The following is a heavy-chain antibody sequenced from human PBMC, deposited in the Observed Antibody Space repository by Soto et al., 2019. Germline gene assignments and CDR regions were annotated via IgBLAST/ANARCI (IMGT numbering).Heavy chain of an antibody. V-gene: IGHV3-23*01. D-gene: IGHD5-12*01. CDR3: AKLFGYEYSDV. J-gene: IGHJ4*02. CDR1: GFTFSNYA. Sequence: EVQLLESGGGLVQPGGSLRLSCTASGFTFSNYAMTWVRQVPGRGLEWVSALTGSGDKTYYGDSVKGRFTISRDNPKNTLFLQMNSLRAVDTAIYNCAKLFGYEYSDVWGQGTLVTVSA. CDR2: LTGSGDKT.